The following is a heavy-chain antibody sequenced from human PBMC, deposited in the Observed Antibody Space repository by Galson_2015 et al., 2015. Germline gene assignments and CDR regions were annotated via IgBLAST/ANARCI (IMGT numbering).Heavy chain of an antibody. CDR3: ARWIKRPYNWFDP. V-gene: IGHV3-7*01. CDR2: IKQDGSEK. D-gene: IGHD2-2*03. Sequence: SLRLSCAASGFTFSSYWMSWVRQAPGKGLEWVANIKQDGSEKYYVDSVKGRFTISRDNAKNSLYLQMNCLRAEDTAVYYCARWIKRPYNWFDPWGQGTLVTVSS. J-gene: IGHJ5*02. CDR1: GFTFSSYW.